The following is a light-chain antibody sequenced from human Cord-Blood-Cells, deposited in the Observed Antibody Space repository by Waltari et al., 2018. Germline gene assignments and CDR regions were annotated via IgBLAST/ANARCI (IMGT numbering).Light chain of an antibody. CDR3: AAWDDSLSGVV. V-gene: IGLV1-47*01. J-gene: IGLJ2*01. Sequence: HSVLTQPPSASGTPAPRVTISCSVTRTNIGSTSLNWYQQLPGTAPKLLIYRNNQRPSGVPDRFSGSKSGTSASLAISGLRSEDEADYYCAAWDDSLSGVVFGGGTKLTVL. CDR2: RNN. CDR1: RTNIGSTS.